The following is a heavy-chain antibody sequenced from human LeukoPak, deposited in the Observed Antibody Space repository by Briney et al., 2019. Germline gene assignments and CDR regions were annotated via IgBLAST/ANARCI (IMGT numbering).Heavy chain of an antibody. Sequence: PGGSLRLSCAASGFTFSSYAMSWVRQAPGKGLEWVSAISGSGGSTYYADSVKGRFTISRDNSKNTLYLQMNSLRAEDTAVYYCAGPGSYGRIYFDYWGQGTLVTVSS. CDR2: ISGSGGST. CDR3: AGPGSYGRIYFDY. CDR1: GFTFSSYA. J-gene: IGHJ4*02. V-gene: IGHV3-23*01. D-gene: IGHD5-18*01.